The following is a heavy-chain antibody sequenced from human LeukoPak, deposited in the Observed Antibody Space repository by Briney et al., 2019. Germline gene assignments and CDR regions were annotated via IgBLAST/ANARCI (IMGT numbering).Heavy chain of an antibody. J-gene: IGHJ3*02. CDR3: ARQRRANYYDSSGYYPFDAFDI. D-gene: IGHD3-22*01. CDR1: GFTFSSYA. CDR2: ISGSGGST. V-gene: IGHV3-23*01. Sequence: GGSLRLSCAASGFTFSSYAMSWVRQAPGKGLEWVSAISGSGGSTYYADSVKGRFTISRDNSKNTLYLQMNSLRAEDTAVYYCARQRRANYYDSSGYYPFDAFDIWGQGTMVTVSS.